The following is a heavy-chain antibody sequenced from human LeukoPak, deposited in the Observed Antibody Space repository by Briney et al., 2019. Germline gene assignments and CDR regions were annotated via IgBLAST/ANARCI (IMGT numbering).Heavy chain of an antibody. CDR2: INPNSGGT. V-gene: IGHV1-2*06. CDR1: GYTFTGYY. Sequence: ASVKVSCKASGYTFTGYYMHWVRQAPGQGLEWMGRINPNSGGTNYAQKFQGRVTMTRDTSISTAYMELSRPRSDDTAVYYCARDPVVAATPDAFDIWGQGTMVTVSS. D-gene: IGHD2-15*01. CDR3: ARDPVVAATPDAFDI. J-gene: IGHJ3*02.